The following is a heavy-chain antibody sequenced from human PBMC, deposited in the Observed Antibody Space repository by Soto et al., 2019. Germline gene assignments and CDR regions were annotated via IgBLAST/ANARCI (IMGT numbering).Heavy chain of an antibody. D-gene: IGHD4-4*01. CDR2: INPSGGST. CDR1: GYTFTSYY. J-gene: IGHJ5*02. Sequence: GASVKVSCKASGYTFTSYYMHWVRQAPGQGLEWMGIINPSGGSTSYAQKFQGRVTMTRDTSTSTVYMELSSLRSEDTAVYYCAREAGPSTAYDYSNYGHRNWFDPWGQGTLVTVSS. CDR3: AREAGPSTAYDYSNYGHRNWFDP. V-gene: IGHV1-46*01.